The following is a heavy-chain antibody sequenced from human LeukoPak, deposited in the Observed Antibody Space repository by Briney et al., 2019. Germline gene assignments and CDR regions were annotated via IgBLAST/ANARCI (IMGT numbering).Heavy chain of an antibody. V-gene: IGHV3-74*01. J-gene: IGHJ4*02. Sequence: GGSLRLSCAVSGFTSSGDWMHWVRQAPGKGLVWVSRSKNDGSSTSYADSVKGRFTISRDNAKNTLYVQMNSLRAEDTAVYYCARQGVGTTSSPRYYFDYWGQGTLVTVSS. CDR1: GFTSSGDW. CDR2: SKNDGSST. D-gene: IGHD1-26*01. CDR3: ARQGVGTTSSPRYYFDY.